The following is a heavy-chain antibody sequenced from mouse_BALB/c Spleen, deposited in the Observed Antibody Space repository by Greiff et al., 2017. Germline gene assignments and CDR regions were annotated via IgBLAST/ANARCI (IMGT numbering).Heavy chain of an antibody. V-gene: IGHV1-80*01. Sequence: VQLQQSGAELVRPGSSVKISCKASGYAFSSYWMNWVKQRPGQGLEWIGQIYPGDGDTNYNGKFKGKATLTADKSSSTAYMQLSSLTSEDSAVYFCARDRGNYDAMDYWGQGTSVTVSS. CDR1: GYAFSSYW. J-gene: IGHJ4*01. D-gene: IGHD2-1*01. CDR2: IYPGDGDT. CDR3: ARDRGNYDAMDY.